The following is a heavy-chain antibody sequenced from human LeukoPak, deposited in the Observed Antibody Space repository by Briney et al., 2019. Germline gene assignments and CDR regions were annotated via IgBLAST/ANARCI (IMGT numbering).Heavy chain of an antibody. J-gene: IGHJ6*03. CDR3: ARTPVYYDFWSGYYSHYYMDV. CDR2: MNPNSGNT. V-gene: IGHV1-8*01. CDR1: GYTFTSYD. Sequence: ASVKVSCKASGYTFTSYDINWVRQATGQGLEWMGWMNPNSGNTGYAQKFQGRVTMTRNTFISTAYMELSSLRSEDTAVYYCARTPVYYDFWSGYYSHYYMDVWGKGTTVTVSS. D-gene: IGHD3-3*01.